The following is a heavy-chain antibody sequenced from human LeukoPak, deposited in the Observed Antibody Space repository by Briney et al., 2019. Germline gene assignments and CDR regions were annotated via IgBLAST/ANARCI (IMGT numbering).Heavy chain of an antibody. CDR2: IWYDGSNK. CDR1: GFTFSSYG. J-gene: IGHJ3*02. D-gene: IGHD2-2*01. Sequence: PGRSLRLSCAASGFTFSSYGMHWVRQAPGKGLEWVAVIWYDGSNKYYADSVKGRFTISRDNSKNTLYLQMNSLRAEDTAVYYCARDRDCSSISCHNAFDIWGQGTMVTVSS. V-gene: IGHV3-33*01. CDR3: ARDRDCSSISCHNAFDI.